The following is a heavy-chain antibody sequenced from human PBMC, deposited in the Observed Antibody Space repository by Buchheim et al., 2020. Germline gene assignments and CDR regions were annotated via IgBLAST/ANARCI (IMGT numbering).Heavy chain of an antibody. CDR2: INSDGSST. CDR1: GFTFSSYW. J-gene: IGHJ5*02. V-gene: IGHV3-74*01. CDR3: ARDLKYCGGDCYLLQYNWFDP. D-gene: IGHD2-21*02. Sequence: EVQLVESGGGLVQPGGSLRLSCAASGFTFSSYWMHWVRQAPGKGLVWVSRINSDGSSTSYADSVKGRFTISRDNAKNTLYLQMNSLRAEDTAVYYCARDLKYCGGDCYLLQYNWFDPWGQGTL.